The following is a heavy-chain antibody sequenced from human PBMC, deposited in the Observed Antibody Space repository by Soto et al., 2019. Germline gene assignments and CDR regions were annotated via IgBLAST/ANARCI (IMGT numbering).Heavy chain of an antibody. D-gene: IGHD2-2*01. Sequence: ASVKLSCKASGGTFSSYTISWVRQAPGQGLEWMGRIIPILGIANYAQKFQGRVTITADKSTSTAYMELSSLRSEDTAVYYCARPKCSSTSCTIAQFDYWGQGTLVTVSS. CDR3: ARPKCSSTSCTIAQFDY. V-gene: IGHV1-69*02. J-gene: IGHJ4*02. CDR1: GGTFSSYT. CDR2: IIPILGIA.